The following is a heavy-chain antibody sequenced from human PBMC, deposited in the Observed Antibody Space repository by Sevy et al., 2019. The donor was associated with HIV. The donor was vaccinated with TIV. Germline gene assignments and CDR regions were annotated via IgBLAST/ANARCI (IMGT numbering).Heavy chain of an antibody. CDR3: ATILPAGVPAEYFQH. J-gene: IGHJ1*01. CDR2: INQGGSQE. Sequence: GGSLRLSCAASGLTFSSYWMTWVRQAPGKGLEWVANINQGGSQEYYVDSVKGRFTISRDNAKNSLYLQINSLRAEDTAVYYCATILPAGVPAEYFQHRGQGTLVTVSS. D-gene: IGHD2-2*01. V-gene: IGHV3-7*01. CDR1: GLTFSSYW.